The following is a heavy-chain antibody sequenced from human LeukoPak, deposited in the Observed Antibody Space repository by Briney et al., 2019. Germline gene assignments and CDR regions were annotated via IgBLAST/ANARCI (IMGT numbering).Heavy chain of an antibody. CDR3: ARLSDGYNFDY. Sequence: GASVKVSCKASGYTFTGYYMHWVRQAPGQGLEWMGGIIPIFGTANYAQKFQGRVTITADESTSTAYMELSSLRSEDTAVYYCARLSDGYNFDYWGQGTLVTVSS. V-gene: IGHV1-69*13. J-gene: IGHJ4*02. CDR1: GYTFTGYY. D-gene: IGHD5-24*01. CDR2: IIPIFGTA.